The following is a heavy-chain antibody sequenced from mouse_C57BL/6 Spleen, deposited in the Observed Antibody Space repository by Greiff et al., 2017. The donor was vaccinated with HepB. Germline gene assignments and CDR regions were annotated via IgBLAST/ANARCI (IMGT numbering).Heavy chain of an antibody. Sequence: VKVVESGAELVRPGTSVKVSCKASGYAFTNYLIEWVKQRPGQGLEWIGVINPGSGGTNYNEKFKGKATLTADKSSSTAYMQLSSLTSEDSAVYFCARREDYYYGSEGAMDYWGQGTSVTVSS. CDR1: GYAFTNYL. CDR2: INPGSGGT. CDR3: ARREDYYYGSEGAMDY. D-gene: IGHD1-1*01. V-gene: IGHV1-54*01. J-gene: IGHJ4*01.